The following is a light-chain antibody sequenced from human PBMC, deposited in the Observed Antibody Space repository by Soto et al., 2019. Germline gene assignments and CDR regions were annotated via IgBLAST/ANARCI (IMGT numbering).Light chain of an antibody. CDR2: GDS. CDR1: NIGSKS. V-gene: IGLV3-21*02. Sequence: SYELTQPPSVSVAPGQTARIACGGNNIGSKSVHWYQQKPGQAPVLVVYGDSDRPSGIPERFSGSNSGSTATLTISRVEAGDEADYYCQVGKVFGEGTKLTVL. J-gene: IGLJ2*01. CDR3: QVGKV.